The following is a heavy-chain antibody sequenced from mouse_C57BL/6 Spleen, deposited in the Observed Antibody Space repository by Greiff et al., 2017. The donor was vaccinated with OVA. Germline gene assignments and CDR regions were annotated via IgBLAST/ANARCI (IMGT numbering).Heavy chain of an antibody. Sequence: SGPELVKPGASVKMSCKASGYTFTDYNMHWVKQSHGKSLEWIGYINPNNGGTSYNQKFKGKATLTVNKSSSTAYMELRSLTSEDSAVYYCARDPPNYYGSSPYAMDYWGQGTSVTVSS. CDR3: ARDPPNYYGSSPYAMDY. D-gene: IGHD1-1*01. J-gene: IGHJ4*01. CDR1: GYTFTDYN. V-gene: IGHV1-22*01. CDR2: INPNNGGT.